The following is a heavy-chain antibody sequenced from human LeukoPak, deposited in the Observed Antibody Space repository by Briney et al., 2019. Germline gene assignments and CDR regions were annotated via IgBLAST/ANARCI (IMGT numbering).Heavy chain of an antibody. CDR3: ARESHGSGSYPNFDY. CDR1: GFTVSINY. Sequence: GGSLRLSCAASGFTVSINYMSWVRQAPGKGLEWVSVIYSGGSTYYADSVKGRFTISRDNSKNTLYLQMNSLRAEDTAVYYCARESHGSGSYPNFDYWGQGTLVTVSS. V-gene: IGHV3-53*01. J-gene: IGHJ4*02. CDR2: IYSGGST. D-gene: IGHD3-10*01.